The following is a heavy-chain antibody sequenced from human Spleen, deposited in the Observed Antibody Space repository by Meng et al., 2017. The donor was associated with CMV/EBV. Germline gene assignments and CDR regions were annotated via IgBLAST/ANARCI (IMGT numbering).Heavy chain of an antibody. Sequence: SETLSLTCTVSGASISSGDYHWTWIRQPPGKGLGWIGYIYRSGITYYNPSLKSRLTMSVDTSKNQFSLRLKSVTAADTAVYYCARVADTGCFDFWGQGTLVTVPS. V-gene: IGHV4-30-4*08. J-gene: IGHJ4*02. CDR2: IYRSGIT. CDR1: GASISSGDYH. CDR3: ARVADTGCFDF. D-gene: IGHD3-10*01.